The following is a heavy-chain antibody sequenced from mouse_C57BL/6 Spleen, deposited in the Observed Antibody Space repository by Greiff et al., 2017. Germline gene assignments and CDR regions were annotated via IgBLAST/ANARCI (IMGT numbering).Heavy chain of an antibody. V-gene: IGHV1-82*01. Sequence: QVQLQQSGPELVKPGASVKISCKASGYAFSSSWMNWVKQRPGKGLEWIGRIYPGDGDTNYNGKFKGKATLTADKSSSTAYMQLSSLTSEDSAVYFCARGDSNWFAYWGQGTLVTVSA. D-gene: IGHD2-5*01. CDR1: GYAFSSSW. CDR2: IYPGDGDT. J-gene: IGHJ3*01. CDR3: ARGDSNWFAY.